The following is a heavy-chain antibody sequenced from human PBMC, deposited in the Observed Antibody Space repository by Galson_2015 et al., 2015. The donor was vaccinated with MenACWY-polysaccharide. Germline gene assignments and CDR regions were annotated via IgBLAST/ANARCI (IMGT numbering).Heavy chain of an antibody. CDR3: ARDRVDVPVIEAHTIFDY. D-gene: IGHD2-2*01. Sequence: SLRLSCAASGFTFSSHWMHWVRQAPGEGRAWGPRITWGGRIIKYADTVKGPITLSTDNTKNTPYLEMDSLRAEDTAIYFCARDRVDVPVIEAHTIFDYWGQGVLVTVSS. CDR1: GFTFSSHW. V-gene: IGHV3-74*01. J-gene: IGHJ4*02. CDR2: ITWGGRII.